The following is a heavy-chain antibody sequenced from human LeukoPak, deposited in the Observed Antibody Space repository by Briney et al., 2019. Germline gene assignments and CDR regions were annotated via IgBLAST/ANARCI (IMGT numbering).Heavy chain of an antibody. Sequence: SETLSLTCAVYGGSFSGYYGSWIRQPPGKALEWLGEFNDSASSDYNRTLKCRVTISVDMSKTQFSLKLSSVTAADTAVYYCATVYDSSGYPVTWFDPWGQGTLVTVSS. J-gene: IGHJ5*02. V-gene: IGHV4-34*01. CDR2: FNDSASS. D-gene: IGHD3-22*01. CDR1: GGSFSGYY. CDR3: ATVYDSSGYPVTWFDP.